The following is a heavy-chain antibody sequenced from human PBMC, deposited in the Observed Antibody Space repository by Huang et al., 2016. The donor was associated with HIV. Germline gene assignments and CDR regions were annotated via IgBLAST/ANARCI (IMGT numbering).Heavy chain of an antibody. CDR3: ARSEPSRYYFDY. J-gene: IGHJ4*02. CDR1: GFTFSNYA. V-gene: IGHV3-30-3*01. CDR2: ISNEGSTE. Sequence: QVQLVESGGGVVQPGASLRLSCAASGFTFSNYAMNWVRQAPGKGLEWGAVISNEGSTEYYADSVKGRFTISRDNSKNTVYLQMNSLRAEDTAVYYCARSEPSRYYFDYWGQGTLVTVSS.